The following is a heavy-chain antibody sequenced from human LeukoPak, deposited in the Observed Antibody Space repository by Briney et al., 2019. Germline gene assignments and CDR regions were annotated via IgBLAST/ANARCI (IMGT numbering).Heavy chain of an antibody. J-gene: IGHJ3*01. CDR2: IKPDGSST. D-gene: IGHD4-11*01. V-gene: IGHV3-74*01. CDR3: ATLVTFGAFDV. CDR1: GFTFSNYW. Sequence: PGGSLRLSCAASGFTFSNYWMYWVRQAPGKGLVWVSRIKPDGSSTSYADSVKGRFTISRDNAKNTLYLQMNSLRAEDTAVYYCATLVTFGAFDVWGQGTVVTASS.